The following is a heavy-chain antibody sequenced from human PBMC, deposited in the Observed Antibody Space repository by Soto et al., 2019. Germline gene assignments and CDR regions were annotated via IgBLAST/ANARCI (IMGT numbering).Heavy chain of an antibody. CDR2: IIPIFGTA. J-gene: IGHJ5*02. CDR1: GGTFSSYA. Sequence: SVKVSCKASGGTFSSYATSWVRQAPGQGLEWMGGIIPIFGTANYAQKFQGRVTITADESTSTAYMELSSLRSEDTAVYYCARGSPPDTSYNWFDPWGQGTLVTVSS. D-gene: IGHD2-2*01. V-gene: IGHV1-69*13. CDR3: ARGSPPDTSYNWFDP.